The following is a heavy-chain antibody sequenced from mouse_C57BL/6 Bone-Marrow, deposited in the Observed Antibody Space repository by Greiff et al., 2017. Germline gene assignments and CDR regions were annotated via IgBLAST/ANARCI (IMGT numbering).Heavy chain of an antibody. D-gene: IGHD1-2*01. CDR1: GFTFSSYG. Sequence: EVMLVESGGDLVKPGGSLKLSCAASGFTFSSYGMSWVRQTPDKRLEWVATISSGGSYTYYPDSVKGRFTISGDNAKNTLYLQMSSLKSEDAAMYYGAGYSRRDWYFDVWGTGTTVTVAS. CDR3: AGYSRRDWYFDV. J-gene: IGHJ1*03. V-gene: IGHV5-6*01. CDR2: ISSGGSYT.